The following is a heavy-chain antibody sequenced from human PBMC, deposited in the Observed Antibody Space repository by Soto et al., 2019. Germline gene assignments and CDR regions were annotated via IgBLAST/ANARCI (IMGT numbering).Heavy chain of an antibody. V-gene: IGHV3-23*01. Sequence: PGGSLRLSCAASGFTLSTHAMTWVRQAPGKGLEWVSVISSSGASTYYADSVKGRFTLSRDNSKNTVYLQMDSLTAEDTAGYYCAKKQSFSSAPDYWGQGTLVTVSS. CDR1: GFTLSTHA. J-gene: IGHJ4*02. CDR2: ISSSGAST. CDR3: AKKQSFSSAPDY.